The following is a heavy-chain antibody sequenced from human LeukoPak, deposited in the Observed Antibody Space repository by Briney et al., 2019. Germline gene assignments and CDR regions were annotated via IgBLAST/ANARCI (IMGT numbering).Heavy chain of an antibody. CDR1: GGSISSSSYY. Sequence: SETLSLTCTVSGGSISSSSYYWGWIRQPPGKGLEWIGTFYYSGSTYNNPSLESRVTISVDTSKNQFSLKLSSVTAADTAVYYCAGTSGYHSGIDAFDIWGQGTMVPVSS. CDR2: FYYSGST. CDR3: AGTSGYHSGIDAFDI. J-gene: IGHJ3*02. D-gene: IGHD3-22*01. V-gene: IGHV4-39*07.